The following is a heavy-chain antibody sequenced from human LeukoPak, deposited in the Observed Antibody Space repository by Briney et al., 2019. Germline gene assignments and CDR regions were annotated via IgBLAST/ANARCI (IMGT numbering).Heavy chain of an antibody. CDR3: ARLAYHYDRSGPADSYFDL. V-gene: IGHV4-59*08. CDR2: FYHGERS. Sequence: ETLSLTCSVSGGYISSNHWAWIRQAPGKGLECMGNFYHGERSNYNPSLKSRVTISADTSKNQLSLKLSSVTPADTAVYYCARLAYHYDRSGPADSYFDLWGRGTQVTASS. CDR1: GGYISSNH. J-gene: IGHJ2*01. D-gene: IGHD3-22*01.